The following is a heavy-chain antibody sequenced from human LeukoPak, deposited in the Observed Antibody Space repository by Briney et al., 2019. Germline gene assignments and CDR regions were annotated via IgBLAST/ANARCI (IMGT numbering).Heavy chain of an antibody. CDR2: ISGRGGST. CDR1: GFTFSSYA. Sequence: GGSLRLSCAASGFTFSSYAMSWVRQAPGKGLEWVSAISGRGGSTYYADSVKGRFTISRDNSKNTLYLQMNSLRAEDTAVYYCANGENYYDSSGAYFDYWGQGTLVTVSS. V-gene: IGHV3-23*01. CDR3: ANGENYYDSSGAYFDY. D-gene: IGHD3-22*01. J-gene: IGHJ4*02.